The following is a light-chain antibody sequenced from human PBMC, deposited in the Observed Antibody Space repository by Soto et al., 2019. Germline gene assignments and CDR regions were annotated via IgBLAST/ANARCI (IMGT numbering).Light chain of an antibody. Sequence: EIVLTQSPGTLSLSPGERATLSCRASQSVSTSYLAWYQQKPGQAPRLLIYGASSRATGIPDRFSGSGSGADFTLIISRLEPEDFAVYYWQQYGSVPLTFGGGTKVEIK. V-gene: IGKV3-20*01. CDR2: GAS. J-gene: IGKJ4*01. CDR1: QSVSTSY. CDR3: QQYGSVPLT.